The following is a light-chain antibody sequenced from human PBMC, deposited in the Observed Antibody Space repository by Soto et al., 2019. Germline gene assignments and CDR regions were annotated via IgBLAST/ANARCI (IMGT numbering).Light chain of an antibody. J-gene: IGLJ1*01. V-gene: IGLV2-14*01. Sequence: QSVLTQPASVSGSPGQSITISCTGTSSDVGAYNYVSWYQQHPGKAPKLMICDVSNRPSGVSNRFSGSKSGNTASLTISGLQVEDEADYYCSSYTSSSTLYVFGTGTKVTVL. CDR3: SSYTSSSTLYV. CDR2: DVS. CDR1: SSDVGAYNY.